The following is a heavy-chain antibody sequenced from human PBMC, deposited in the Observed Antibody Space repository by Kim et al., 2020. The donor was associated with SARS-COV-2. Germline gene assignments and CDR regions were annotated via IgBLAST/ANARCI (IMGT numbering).Heavy chain of an antibody. CDR3: ARGDSMGAITDY. J-gene: IGHJ4*02. Sequence: SVKVSCKASGGTFSSYAISWVRQAPGQGLEWMGGIIPIFGTANYAQKFQGRVTITADESTSTAYMELSSLRSEDTAVYYCARGDSMGAITDYWGQGTLVTVSS. V-gene: IGHV1-69*13. CDR2: IIPIFGTA. D-gene: IGHD1-26*01. CDR1: GGTFSSYA.